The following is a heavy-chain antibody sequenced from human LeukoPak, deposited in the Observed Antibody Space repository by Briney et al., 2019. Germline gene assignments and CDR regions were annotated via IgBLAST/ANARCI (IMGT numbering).Heavy chain of an antibody. CDR2: INPNSGGT. CDR3: ARGSGSSTSCYTS. D-gene: IGHD2-2*02. V-gene: IGHV1-2*02. Sequence: ASVKVSCKASGYTFTGYYMHWVRQAPGQGLEWMGWINPNSGGTNYAQKFQGRVTMTRDTSISTAYMELSRLRSDDTAVYYCARGSGSSTSCYTSWGQGTLVTVSS. CDR1: GYTFTGYY. J-gene: IGHJ5*02.